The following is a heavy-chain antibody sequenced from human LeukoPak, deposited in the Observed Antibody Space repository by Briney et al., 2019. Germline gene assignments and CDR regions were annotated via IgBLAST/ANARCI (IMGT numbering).Heavy chain of an antibody. Sequence: SETLSLTCAVYGTSFSGYYWSWVRQSPRRGLEWIGEIIHSGTTYYNPSLKSRVTMSVDTSRSQFSLKLRSVTAADTAVYYCARRARVATHTNHIDYWGQGALVTVST. J-gene: IGHJ4*02. CDR2: IIHSGTT. CDR1: GTSFSGYY. D-gene: IGHD4-23*01. V-gene: IGHV4-34*12. CDR3: ARRARVATHTNHIDY.